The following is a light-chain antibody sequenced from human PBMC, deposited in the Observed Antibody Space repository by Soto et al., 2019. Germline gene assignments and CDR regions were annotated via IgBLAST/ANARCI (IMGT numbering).Light chain of an antibody. CDR1: QSVSSNY. V-gene: IGKV3-20*01. Sequence: EIVLTQSPGTLSLSPGERATLSCRASQSVSSNYLAWYQQKPGQAPRLLIYDASSRAPGIPDRFSGSGSGTDFALTISRLEPEDFAVHYCQQYGTSTGTFGQGTKVDIK. J-gene: IGKJ1*01. CDR2: DAS. CDR3: QQYGTSTGT.